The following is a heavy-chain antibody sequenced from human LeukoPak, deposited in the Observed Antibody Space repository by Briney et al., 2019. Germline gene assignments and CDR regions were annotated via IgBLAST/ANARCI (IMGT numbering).Heavy chain of an antibody. J-gene: IGHJ1*01. CDR1: GFTFSSYS. V-gene: IGHV3-21*01. D-gene: IGHD3-3*01. CDR2: ISSSSSYI. Sequence: GGSLRLSCAASGFTFSSYSMNWVRQAPGKGLEWVSSISSSSSYIYYADSVKGRFTISRDNAKNSLYLQMNSLRAEDTAVYYCAREELRFLEWLFEYFQHWGQGTLVTVSS. CDR3: AREELRFLEWLFEYFQH.